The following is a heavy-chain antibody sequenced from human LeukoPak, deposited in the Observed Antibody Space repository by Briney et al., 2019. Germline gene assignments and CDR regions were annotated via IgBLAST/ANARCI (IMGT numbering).Heavy chain of an antibody. V-gene: IGHV1-18*01. Sequence: PRASVKVSCKASGYTFTSYGISWVRQAPGQGLEWMGWISAYNGNTNYAQKLQGRVTMTTDTSTSTAYMELRSLRSDDTAVYYYARDLVGWEPLGNYYYGMDVWGQGTTVTVSS. CDR3: ARDLVGWEPLGNYYYGMDV. D-gene: IGHD1-26*01. J-gene: IGHJ6*02. CDR2: ISAYNGNT. CDR1: GYTFTSYG.